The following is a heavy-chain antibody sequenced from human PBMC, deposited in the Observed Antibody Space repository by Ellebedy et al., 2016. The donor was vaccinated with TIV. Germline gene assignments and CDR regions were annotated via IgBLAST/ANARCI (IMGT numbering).Heavy chain of an antibody. CDR3: AVSYDYGDYGPTPDYYYGMDV. Sequence: GESLKISCAASGFTFSSYSMNWVRQAPGKGLEWVSSISSSSSYIYYADSVKGRFTISRDNAKNSLYLQMNSLRAEDTAVYYCAVSYDYGDYGPTPDYYYGMDVWGQGTTVTVSS. CDR2: ISSSSSYI. D-gene: IGHD4-17*01. V-gene: IGHV3-21*01. CDR1: GFTFSSYS. J-gene: IGHJ6*02.